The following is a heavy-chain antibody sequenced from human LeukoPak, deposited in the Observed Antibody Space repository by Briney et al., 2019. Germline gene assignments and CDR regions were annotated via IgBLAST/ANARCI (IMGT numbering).Heavy chain of an antibody. Sequence: GASVTVSCKASGYTFTGYYMHWVRQAPGQGLEWMGWINTNTGNPTYAQGFTGRFVFSLDTSVSTAYLQISSLKAEDTAVYYCARRGYSYGYCWFDPWGQGTLVTVSS. CDR3: ARRGYSYGYCWFDP. J-gene: IGHJ5*02. CDR1: GYTFTGYY. CDR2: INTNTGNP. D-gene: IGHD5-18*01. V-gene: IGHV7-4-1*02.